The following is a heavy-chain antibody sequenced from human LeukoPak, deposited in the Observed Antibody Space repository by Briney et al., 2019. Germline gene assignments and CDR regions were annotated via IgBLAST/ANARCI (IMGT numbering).Heavy chain of an antibody. Sequence: GGSLRLSCAASGFTFSSYSMNWVRQAPGKGLEWVSYISSSSSTIYYADSVKGRFTISRDNAKNSLYLQMNSLRAEDTAVYYCARVAPGIAVAGTEGGFDYWGQGTLVTVSS. CDR3: ARVAPGIAVAGTEGGFDY. V-gene: IGHV3-48*04. D-gene: IGHD6-19*01. CDR1: GFTFSSYS. J-gene: IGHJ4*02. CDR2: ISSSSSTI.